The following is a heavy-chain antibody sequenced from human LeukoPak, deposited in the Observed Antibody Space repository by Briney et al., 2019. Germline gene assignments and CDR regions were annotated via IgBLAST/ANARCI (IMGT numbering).Heavy chain of an antibody. V-gene: IGHV4-38-2*02. CDR1: GYSISSGYY. D-gene: IGHD3-9*01. Sequence: PSETLSLTCTVSGYSISSGYYWGWIRQPPGKGLEWIGSIYHSGSTYYNPSLKSRVTISVDTSKNQFSLKLSSVTAAETAVYYCARGQRGRNYDILTGYLYYFDYWGQGTLVTVSS. CDR3: ARGQRGRNYDILTGYLYYFDY. J-gene: IGHJ4*02. CDR2: IYHSGST.